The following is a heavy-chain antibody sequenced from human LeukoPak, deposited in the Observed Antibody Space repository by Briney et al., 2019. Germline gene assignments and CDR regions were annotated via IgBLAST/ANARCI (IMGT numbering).Heavy chain of an antibody. CDR1: GFSFSDYY. CDR2: ISHTGSYT. CDR3: ARDPDYCTTSSCYVDYFDY. Sequence: SGGSLRLSCAASGFSFSDYYMTWIRQAPGKGLEWVSHISHTGSYTNYADSVKGRFTISRDNAKNSLYLQMNSLRVEDTAVYYCARDPDYCTTSSCYVDYFDYWGQGTLVTVSS. J-gene: IGHJ4*02. V-gene: IGHV3-11*05. D-gene: IGHD2-8*01.